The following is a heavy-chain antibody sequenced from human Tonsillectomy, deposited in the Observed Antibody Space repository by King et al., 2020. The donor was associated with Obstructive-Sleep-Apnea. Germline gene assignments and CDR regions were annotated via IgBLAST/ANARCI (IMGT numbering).Heavy chain of an antibody. Sequence: VQLVESGGGMVQPGGSLRLSCAASGFTVSSNYMSWVRQAPGKGLEWGSIIYSGGSTYYADSAKGRFTISRDNSKTTLYLQMNSLRAEDTAVYYCARDIVATTFFTDAFDIWGQGTMVTVSS. CDR3: ARDIVATTFFTDAFDI. D-gene: IGHD5-12*01. CDR1: GFTVSSNY. CDR2: IYSGGST. J-gene: IGHJ3*02. V-gene: IGHV3-66*01.